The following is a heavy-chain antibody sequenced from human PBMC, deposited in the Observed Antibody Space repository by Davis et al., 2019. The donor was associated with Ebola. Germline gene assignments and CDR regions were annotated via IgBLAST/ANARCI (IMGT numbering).Heavy chain of an antibody. CDR1: GFIFSDYW. CDR2: IKQDGSES. CDR3: ARHPHFAY. J-gene: IGHJ4*02. Sequence: PGGSLRLSCAASGFIFSDYWMSWVRQAPGKGPEWVANIKQDGSESHYVDSVKGRFTISRDNAKNSLYLQMNSLRAEDTAMYYCARHPHFAYWGQGTLVTVSS. V-gene: IGHV3-7*01.